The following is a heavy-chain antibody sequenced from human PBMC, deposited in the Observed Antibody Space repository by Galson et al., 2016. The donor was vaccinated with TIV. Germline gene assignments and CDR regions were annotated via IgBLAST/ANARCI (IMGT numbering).Heavy chain of an antibody. CDR3: ARDRGGYFQRRSFDC. CDR1: RFILSMFA. J-gene: IGHJ4*02. D-gene: IGHD1-26*01. V-gene: IGHV3-30*09. CDR2: ISYDGSNK. Sequence: SLRLSCAASRFILSMFAMHWVRQAPGKGLEWVASISYDGSNKHYADSVKGRFAISRDNSRNTLYLQMNSLTAEDTAVCYCARDRGGYFQRRSFDCLGQGTLVTVSS.